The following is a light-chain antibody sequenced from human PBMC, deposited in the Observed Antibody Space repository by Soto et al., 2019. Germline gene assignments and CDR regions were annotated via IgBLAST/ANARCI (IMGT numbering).Light chain of an antibody. V-gene: IGLV1-44*01. CDR2: FNI. CDR1: SSNIGSNT. CDR3: AAWDDSLNGYV. J-gene: IGLJ1*01. Sequence: QSVLSQPPSASGTPGQRVTISCSGSSSNIGSNTVSWYQQFPGTAPKLLIYFNIQRPSGVPDRFSGPKSGTSASLAISGLQSEDEADYYCAAWDDSLNGYVFGTGTKVTV.